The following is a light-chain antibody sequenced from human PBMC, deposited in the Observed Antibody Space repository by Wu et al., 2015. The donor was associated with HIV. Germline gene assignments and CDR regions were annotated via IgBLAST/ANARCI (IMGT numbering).Light chain of an antibody. Sequence: EIVLTQSPGTLSLSPGERATLSCRASQSISSNYLAWYQQKPGQAPRLLIYGASYRATGIPDRFSGTGSGTDFTLTISRLESDDFAVYYCQQYGSSPLTFGGGTKVEIK. CDR3: QQYGSSPLT. CDR2: GAS. J-gene: IGKJ4*01. CDR1: QSISSNY. V-gene: IGKV3-20*01.